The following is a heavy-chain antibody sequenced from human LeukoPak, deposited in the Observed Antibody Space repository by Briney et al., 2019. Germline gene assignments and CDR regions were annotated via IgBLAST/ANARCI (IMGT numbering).Heavy chain of an antibody. Sequence: GGSLRLSCAASGFTFSSYSMNWVRQAPGKGLEWVSYITNNGTTIYYADSVKGRFTISRDNAENSLYLQMNRLRAEDTAIYYCARDQWLAYYYHGMDVWGQGTTATVSS. V-gene: IGHV3-48*04. CDR1: GFTFSSYS. D-gene: IGHD6-19*01. J-gene: IGHJ6*02. CDR3: ARDQWLAYYYHGMDV. CDR2: ITNNGTTI.